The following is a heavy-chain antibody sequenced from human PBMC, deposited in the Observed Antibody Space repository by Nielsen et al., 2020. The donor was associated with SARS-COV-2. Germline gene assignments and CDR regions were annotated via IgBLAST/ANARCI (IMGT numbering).Heavy chain of an antibody. CDR1: GFSLSTSGMC. CDR3: ARILGYSSSWPSFDY. V-gene: IGHV2-70*01. D-gene: IGHD6-13*01. Sequence: SGPTLVKPTQTLTLTCTFSGFSLSTSGMCVSWIRQPPGKALEWLALLDWDDDKYYSTSLKTRLTISKDTSKNQVVLTMTNMDPVDTATYYCARILGYSSSWPSFDYWGQGTLVTVSS. CDR2: LDWDDDK. J-gene: IGHJ4*02.